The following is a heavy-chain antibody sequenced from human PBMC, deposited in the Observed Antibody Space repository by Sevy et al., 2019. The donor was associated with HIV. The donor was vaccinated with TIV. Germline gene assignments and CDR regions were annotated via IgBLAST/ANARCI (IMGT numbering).Heavy chain of an antibody. CDR2: IDHTGSL. D-gene: IGHD2-2*01. V-gene: IGHV4-34*01. Sequence: SETLSLTCAVSGGSFSGYFWNWIRQSPGKGLEWIGEIDHTGSLKYNPSLKSRVTISVDASKSQLSLHLRSVTAADTAVYYCARGRQAYVVVVPSTVPFDYWGRGTLVTVSS. CDR1: GGSFSGYF. CDR3: ARGRQAYVVVVPSTVPFDY. J-gene: IGHJ4*02.